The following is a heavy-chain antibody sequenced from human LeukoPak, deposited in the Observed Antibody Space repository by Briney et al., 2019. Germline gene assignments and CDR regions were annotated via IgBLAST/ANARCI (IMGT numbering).Heavy chain of an antibody. CDR1: RFTFSSYT. Sequence: PGGSLRLSCAASRFTFSSYTMNWVRQAPGKGLEWVSSISSSGTYIYYADSVKGRFSISRDNAKNSLYLQMNSLRAEDTAVYYCARDSPLHFDYWGQGTLVTVSS. J-gene: IGHJ4*02. CDR3: ARDSPLHFDY. CDR2: ISSSGTYI. D-gene: IGHD3-16*02. V-gene: IGHV3-21*01.